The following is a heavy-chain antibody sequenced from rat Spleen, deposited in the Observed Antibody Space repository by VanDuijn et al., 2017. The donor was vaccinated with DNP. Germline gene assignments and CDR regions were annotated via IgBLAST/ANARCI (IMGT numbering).Heavy chain of an antibody. CDR2: ISNDGGNT. D-gene: IGHD1-1*01. CDR3: TTAQLPLCFDY. Sequence: EVQLVESGGDLVQPGRSLKVSCVASGFTFSDSYMAWVRQAPTKGLEWVASISNDGGNTYYRDSVKGRFTISRDNAESSLFLQMDSLRSEDTATYHCTTAQLPLCFDYWGQGVMVTVSS. CDR1: GFTFSDSY. J-gene: IGHJ2*01. V-gene: IGHV5-20*01.